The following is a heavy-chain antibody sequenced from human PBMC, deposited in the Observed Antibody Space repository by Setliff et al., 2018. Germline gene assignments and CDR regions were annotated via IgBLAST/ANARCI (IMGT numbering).Heavy chain of an antibody. V-gene: IGHV1-69*10. D-gene: IGHD3-22*01. CDR3: AKRHPDYYDSSGNWFDP. Sequence: SVKVSCKASGGTFSSYAISWVRQAPGQGLEWMGGIIPILGIANYAQKFQGRVTITADESTSTAYMELSSLRSEDTAVYYCAKRHPDYYDSSGNWFDPWGQGTLVTVSS. CDR2: IIPILGIA. CDR1: GGTFSSYA. J-gene: IGHJ5*02.